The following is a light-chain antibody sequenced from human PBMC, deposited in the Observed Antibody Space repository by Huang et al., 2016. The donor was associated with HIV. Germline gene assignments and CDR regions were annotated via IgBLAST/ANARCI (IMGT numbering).Light chain of an antibody. J-gene: IGKJ3*01. CDR1: RHIYSY. V-gene: IGKV1-33*01. Sequence: DIQMTQSPSSLSASIGDRVTITCRASRHIYSYLNWYQHRPGKAPKLLIYDAANLEVGVPSRFSGSVSVRHFTLIISSLQPEDFATYYCQQYDSLPRTFGPGTKV. CDR3: QQYDSLPRT. CDR2: DAA.